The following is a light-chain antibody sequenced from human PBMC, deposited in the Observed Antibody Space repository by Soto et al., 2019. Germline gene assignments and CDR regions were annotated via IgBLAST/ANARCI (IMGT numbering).Light chain of an antibody. CDR3: QQSGSSPWT. V-gene: IGKV3-11*01. CDR1: QSVNIY. CDR2: DAS. Sequence: EIVLTQSPATVSLSPGERVTLSCRASQSVNIYLAWYQQKPGQAPRLLIYDASNRATGVPARFSGSGSGTDFTLTISSLESEDFALYYCQQSGSSPWTFGQGTKVDIK. J-gene: IGKJ1*01.